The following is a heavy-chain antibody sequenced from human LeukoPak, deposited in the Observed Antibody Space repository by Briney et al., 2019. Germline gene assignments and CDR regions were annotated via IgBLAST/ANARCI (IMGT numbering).Heavy chain of an antibody. CDR1: GYTLTEFS. CDR2: FDPEDGET. Sequence: RASVKVSCKVSGYTLTEFSMHWVRQAPGKGLEWMGSFDPEDGETIYAQKFQGRVTMTEDTSTDTAYMELSSLRPEDTAVYYCAAYWSGYYTNDYWGQGTLVTVSS. J-gene: IGHJ4*02. V-gene: IGHV1-24*01. D-gene: IGHD3-3*01. CDR3: AAYWSGYYTNDY.